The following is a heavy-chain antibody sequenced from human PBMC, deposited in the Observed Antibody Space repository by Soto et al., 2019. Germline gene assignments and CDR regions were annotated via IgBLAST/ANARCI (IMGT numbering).Heavy chain of an antibody. CDR3: AKANSGYGSFDH. CDR2: IYYSGST. J-gene: IGHJ4*02. Sequence: SETLSLTCTVSGDSISKYYCSWIRQSPGKGLEWIGYIYYSGSTNYNPSLKSRVTISIDKSKNQFSLKLTSVTAADTAVYYCAKANSGYGSFDHWGQGRLVTVSS. V-gene: IGHV4-59*01. CDR1: GDSISKYY. D-gene: IGHD5-12*01.